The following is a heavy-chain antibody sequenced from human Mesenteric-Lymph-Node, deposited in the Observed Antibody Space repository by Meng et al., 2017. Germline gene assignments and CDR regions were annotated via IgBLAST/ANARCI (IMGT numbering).Heavy chain of an antibody. CDR2: ISGSGGKT. J-gene: IGHJ5*02. CDR1: GFTFSSYD. D-gene: IGHD3-9*01. CDR3: AKGRYSDWSGGSHWFDP. Sequence: GESLKISCAASGFTFSSYDMSWVRQAAERGLEWVSGISGSGGKTYYADSVKGRFTISRDNSKNTLSLEMNILRGDDTAVYYCAKGRYSDWSGGSHWFDPWGQGTLVTVSS. V-gene: IGHV3-23*01.